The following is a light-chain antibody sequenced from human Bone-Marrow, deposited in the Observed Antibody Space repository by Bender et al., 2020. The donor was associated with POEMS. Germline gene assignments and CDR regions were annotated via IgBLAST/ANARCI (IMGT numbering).Light chain of an antibody. J-gene: IGLJ2*01. CDR1: SSNIGTNP. Sequence: QSVLTQPPSASGTPGQRVTISCSGSSSNIGTNPVNWYQQLPGTAPKLLIYINNQRPSGVPDRFSGSKSGTSASLAISGLQSEDEADYYCAAWDDRLYVIFGGGTKLTVL. CDR2: INN. V-gene: IGLV1-44*01. CDR3: AAWDDRLYVI.